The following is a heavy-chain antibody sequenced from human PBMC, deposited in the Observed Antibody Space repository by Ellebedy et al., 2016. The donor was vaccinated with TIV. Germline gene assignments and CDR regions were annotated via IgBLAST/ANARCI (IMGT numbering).Heavy chain of an antibody. CDR2: ITDDGSDT. CDR3: ARDAGLATPLDY. J-gene: IGHJ4*02. V-gene: IGHV3-74*01. D-gene: IGHD6-19*01. CDR1: GFTFRTSW. Sequence: PGGSLRLSCAASGFTFRTSWMHWVRQAPGKGLEWVSRITDDGSDTAYADSVKGRFSISRDNARDLVYLQMNSLRADDSAVYYCARDAGLATPLDYWGQGVLVTVSS.